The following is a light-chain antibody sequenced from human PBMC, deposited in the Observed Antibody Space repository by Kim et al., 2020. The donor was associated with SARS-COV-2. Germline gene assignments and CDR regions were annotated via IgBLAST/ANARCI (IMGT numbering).Light chain of an antibody. V-gene: IGKV1-27*01. CDR2: AAS. Sequence: APRGDTVPTTCRASQDIANSLAWYQQKPGKVPKVLIYAASTLQSGVPPRFSGSGSGTEFTLTIGSPQTEDVATYYCQKYNSAPWTFGPGTKVDIK. CDR1: QDIANS. J-gene: IGKJ1*01. CDR3: QKYNSAPWT.